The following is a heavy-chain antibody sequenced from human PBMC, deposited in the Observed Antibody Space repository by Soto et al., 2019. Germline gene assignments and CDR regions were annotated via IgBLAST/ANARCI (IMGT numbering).Heavy chain of an antibody. V-gene: IGHV3-30*18. D-gene: IGHD6-19*01. CDR2: ISHDGSNA. CDR1: GFIFRSYG. CDR3: AKQGIEVAGTDYFDY. J-gene: IGHJ4*02. Sequence: SGGGVVQPGKSLRLSCAAAGFIFRSYGVHWVRQAPGKGLEWVAVISHDGSNAYYADAVNGRFTISRDNAKNTVYLQMNSLRAEDTAVYYCAKQGIEVAGTDYFDYWGQGALVTVAS.